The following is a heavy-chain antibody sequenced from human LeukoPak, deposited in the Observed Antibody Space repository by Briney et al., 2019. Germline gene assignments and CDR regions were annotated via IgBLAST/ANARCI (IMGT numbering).Heavy chain of an antibody. Sequence: GESLKISCQGSGYSFTSYWIGWVRQVPGKGLEWMGIIYPGDSDTRYSPSFQGQVTISADKSISTAYLQWSSLKASDTAMYYCARSIYYYDSSGYYFDYWGQGTLVTVSS. J-gene: IGHJ4*02. CDR2: IYPGDSDT. D-gene: IGHD3-22*01. V-gene: IGHV5-51*01. CDR3: ARSIYYYDSSGYYFDY. CDR1: GYSFTSYW.